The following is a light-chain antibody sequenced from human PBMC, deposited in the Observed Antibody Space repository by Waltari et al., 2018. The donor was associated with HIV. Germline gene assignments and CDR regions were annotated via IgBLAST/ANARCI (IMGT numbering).Light chain of an antibody. CDR2: DVT. J-gene: IGLJ2*01. Sequence: QSTLTQPRSVSGSPGQSVTISCTGTSSDVGRYDYVSWYPQHPGKAPKLIIYDVTTRPSGVPDRFSGSKSGNTASLTISGLQAGDESDFYCCSYAGGYTLVFGGGTKLTVL. V-gene: IGLV2-11*01. CDR3: CSYAGGYTLV. CDR1: SSDVGRYDY.